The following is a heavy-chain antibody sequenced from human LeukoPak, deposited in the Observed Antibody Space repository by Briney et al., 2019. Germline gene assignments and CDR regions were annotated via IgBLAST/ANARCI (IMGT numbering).Heavy chain of an antibody. CDR3: ARLDSHGSDDY. V-gene: IGHV4-59*05. CDR1: GGSISSYY. D-gene: IGHD2-21*01. J-gene: IGHJ4*02. Sequence: PSETLSLTCTVSGGSISSYYWSWIRQPPGKGLEWTASIDYSGNTYSNPSLKSRVTMSIDTSKNQFSLKLSSVTAADTAVYYCARLDSHGSDDYWGQGILVTVSS. CDR2: IDYSGNT.